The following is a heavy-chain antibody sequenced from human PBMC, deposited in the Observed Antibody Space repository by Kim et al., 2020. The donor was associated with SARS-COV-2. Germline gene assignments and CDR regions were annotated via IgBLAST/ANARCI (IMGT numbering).Heavy chain of an antibody. J-gene: IGHJ5*02. D-gene: IGHD3-10*01. CDR2: ISSDSKIT. CDR3: AKRGDMRGDNRWFDP. CDR1: GFSFSSYS. Sequence: GGSLRLSCAASGFSFSSYSMYWVRQAPGKGLEWVSPISSDSKITKYADSVKGRFTISRDNSKNTLVLQVDSLRAEDTAVYYCAKRGDMRGDNRWFDPWGQGTLVTVSS. V-gene: IGHV3-23*01.